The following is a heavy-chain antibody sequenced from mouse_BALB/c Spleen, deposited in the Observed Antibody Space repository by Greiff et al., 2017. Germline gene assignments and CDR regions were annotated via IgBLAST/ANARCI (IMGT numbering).Heavy chain of an antibody. J-gene: IGHJ4*01. D-gene: IGHD2-4*01. CDR3: ARNGGATMITRAMDY. CDR2: IWSGGST. CDR1: GFSLTSYG. V-gene: IGHV2-4-1*01. Sequence: QVQLKESGPGLVQPSQSLSITCTVSGFSLTSYGVHWVRQSPGKGLEWLGVIWSGGSTDYNAAFISRLSISKDNSKSQVFFKMNSLQADDTAIYYCARNGGATMITRAMDYWGQGTSVTVSS.